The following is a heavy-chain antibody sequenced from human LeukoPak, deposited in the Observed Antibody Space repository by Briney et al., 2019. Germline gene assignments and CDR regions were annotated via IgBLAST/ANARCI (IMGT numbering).Heavy chain of an antibody. CDR2: ISGSGGST. CDR3: ARRGAMASYYFDY. V-gene: IGHV3-23*01. J-gene: IGHJ4*02. Sequence: GGSLRLSCAASGFTFSSYAISWVRQAPGKGLEWVSAISGSGGSTYYADSVKGRFTISRDNSKNTLYLQMNSLRAEDTAVYYCARRGAMASYYFDYWGQGTLVTVSS. CDR1: GFTFSSYA. D-gene: IGHD5-18*01.